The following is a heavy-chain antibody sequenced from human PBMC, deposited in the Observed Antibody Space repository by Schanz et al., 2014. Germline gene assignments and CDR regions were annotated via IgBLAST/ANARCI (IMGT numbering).Heavy chain of an antibody. V-gene: IGHV3-23*05. J-gene: IGHJ2*01. CDR3: AKDLGVDCGDGCFNWYFDL. CDR2: VSSRSDEI. D-gene: IGHD2-21*02. Sequence: EVQLLESGGGLVQPGGSLRLSCSASTFTFDHYAMTWVRQAPGKGLEWVAAVSSRSDEIKYADSVRGRFSISRDNSRSTMYLQMNSLRAEDAAVDFCAKDLGVDCGDGCFNWYFDLWGRGTLVTVSS. CDR1: TFTFDHYA.